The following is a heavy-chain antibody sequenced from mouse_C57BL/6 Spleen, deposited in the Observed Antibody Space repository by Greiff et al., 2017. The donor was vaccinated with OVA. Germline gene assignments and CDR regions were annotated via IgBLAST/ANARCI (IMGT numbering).Heavy chain of an antibody. V-gene: IGHV1-52*01. Sequence: QVQLQQSGAELVRPGSSVELSCKASGYTFTSYWMHWVKQRPIQGLEWIGNIDPSDSETHYNQKFKDKATLTVDKSSSTAYMQLSSLTSEDSAVYYCARGGYGNFLFAYWGQGTLVTVSA. CDR2: IDPSDSET. CDR1: GYTFTSYW. J-gene: IGHJ3*01. D-gene: IGHD2-1*01. CDR3: ARGGYGNFLFAY.